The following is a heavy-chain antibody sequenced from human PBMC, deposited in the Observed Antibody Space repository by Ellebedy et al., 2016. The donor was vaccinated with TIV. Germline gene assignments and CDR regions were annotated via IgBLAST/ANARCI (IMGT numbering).Heavy chain of an antibody. CDR2: INSDGSRT. Sequence: GESLKISCAASGFTFSSYWMHWVRQAPGKGLVWVSLINSDGSRTTYADSVKGRFTISRANAKNTLYLQMNSLRAEDTAVYYCASRGVAVQGADYWGQGTLVTVSS. J-gene: IGHJ4*02. V-gene: IGHV3-74*01. CDR3: ASRGVAVQGADY. CDR1: GFTFSSYW. D-gene: IGHD3-10*01.